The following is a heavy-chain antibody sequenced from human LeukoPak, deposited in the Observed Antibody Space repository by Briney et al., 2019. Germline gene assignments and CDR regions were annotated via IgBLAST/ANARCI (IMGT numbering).Heavy chain of an antibody. V-gene: IGHV3-30*18. D-gene: IGHD6-13*01. Sequence: PGRSLRLSCEASGFTFSTYGMHWVRQAPGKGLEWVALMSYDGSDKSYADSVKGRFTISRDNSKSTLYLQMDSLRGDGAAVYYCAKAVGSISWSFDYWGQGTLVTVSS. CDR2: MSYDGSDK. CDR3: AKAVGSISWSFDY. CDR1: GFTFSTYG. J-gene: IGHJ4*02.